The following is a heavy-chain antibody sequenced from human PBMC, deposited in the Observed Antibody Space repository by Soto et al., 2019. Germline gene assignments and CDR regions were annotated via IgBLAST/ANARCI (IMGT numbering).Heavy chain of an antibody. J-gene: IGHJ4*02. CDR1: GGSFSGYY. V-gene: IGHV4-34*01. Sequence: QVQLQQWGAGLLKPSETLSLTCAVYGGSFSGYYWSWIRQPPGKGLEWIGEINHSGSTNYNPSLMSRVTISVDTSKNQFSLKLSSVSAADTAVYYCARSIRGVVVAATRAYWGQGTLVTVSS. CDR2: INHSGST. CDR3: ARSIRGVVVAATRAY. D-gene: IGHD2-15*01.